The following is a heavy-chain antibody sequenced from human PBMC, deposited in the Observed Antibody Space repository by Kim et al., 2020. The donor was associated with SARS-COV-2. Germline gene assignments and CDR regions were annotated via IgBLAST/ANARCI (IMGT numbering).Heavy chain of an antibody. D-gene: IGHD6-6*01. V-gene: IGHV1-18*01. J-gene: IGHJ4*02. Sequence: SAQKLQGRVTMTTDTSTSTAYMELRSLRSDDTAVYYCARDRRSSSSPFDYWGQGTLVTVSS. CDR3: ARDRRSSSSPFDY.